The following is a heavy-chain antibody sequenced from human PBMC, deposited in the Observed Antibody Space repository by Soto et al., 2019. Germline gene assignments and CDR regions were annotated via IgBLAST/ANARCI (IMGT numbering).Heavy chain of an antibody. CDR1: GYSFTSYW. J-gene: IGHJ6*02. V-gene: IGHV5-51*01. Sequence: PGESLKISCKGSGYSFTSYWIGWVRQMPGKGLEWMGVIYPGDSDTRYSPYFQGQVTISVDKSISTAYLQWSSLKATDTAMYYCARHAYDFWSGHPNPRYYYGMDVWGQGTTVTVSS. CDR3: ARHAYDFWSGHPNPRYYYGMDV. CDR2: IYPGDSDT. D-gene: IGHD3-3*01.